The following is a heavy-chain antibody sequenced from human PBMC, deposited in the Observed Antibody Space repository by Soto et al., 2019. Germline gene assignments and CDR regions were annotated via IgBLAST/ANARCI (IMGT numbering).Heavy chain of an antibody. CDR3: TRHEGGAAADRPLDY. D-gene: IGHD6-13*01. Sequence: SETLSLTCTVSGGSIRSSTYYWGWIRQPPGKGLEWIGSIYYSGSTHNTPSLKSRVTMSVDTYTNQFSLKLNSVTAADTAVFFCTRHEGGAAADRPLDYWGQGTLVTVSS. CDR2: IYYSGST. J-gene: IGHJ4*02. CDR1: GGSIRSSTYY. V-gene: IGHV4-39*01.